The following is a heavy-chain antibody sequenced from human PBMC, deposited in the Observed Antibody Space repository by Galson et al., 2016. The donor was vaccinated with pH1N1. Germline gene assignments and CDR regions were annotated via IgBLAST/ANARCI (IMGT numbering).Heavy chain of an antibody. D-gene: IGHD4-17*01. Sequence: PALVKPTQTLTLTCTFSGFSLSSSGMCVSWIRQPPGKALEWLALIDWDDDKYYSTSLKTRLTISKDTSKNQVILTMTNMDPVDTATYYCARVQYGDYFKFFDYWGQGTLVTVSS. CDR1: GFSLSSSGMC. J-gene: IGHJ4*02. CDR3: ARVQYGDYFKFFDY. CDR2: IDWDDDK. V-gene: IGHV2-70*01.